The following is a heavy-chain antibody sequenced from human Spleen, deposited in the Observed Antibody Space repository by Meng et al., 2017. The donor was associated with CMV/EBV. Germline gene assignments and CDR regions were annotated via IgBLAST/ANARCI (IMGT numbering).Heavy chain of an antibody. CDR3: ARVLPYCSSTSCYSAWTY. V-gene: IGHV4-39*07. CDR2: IYYSGST. D-gene: IGHD2-2*01. J-gene: IGHJ1*01. CDR1: ISGGSYY. Sequence: ISGGSYYWGWIRQPPGKGLEWIGNIYYSGSTYYNPSLKSRVTISVDTSKNQFSLRLSSVTAADTAVYYCARVLPYCSSTSCYSAWTYWGQGTLVTVSS.